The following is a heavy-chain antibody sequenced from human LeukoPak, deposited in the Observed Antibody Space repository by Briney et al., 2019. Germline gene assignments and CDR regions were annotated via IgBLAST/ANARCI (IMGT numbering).Heavy chain of an antibody. CDR1: GGGSISNYY. CDR3: ARSPQDYYDSGDYTVTWYFDL. Sequence: SETLSLTCTVSGGGSISNYYWNWIRQPPRKGQGWIGIISGGGSTNSNSSHQSRVTISVDTSKAQFSLWLSSVTAADKAIYYCARSPQDYYDSGDYTVTWYFDLWGRGTLVTVSS. D-gene: IGHD3-22*01. CDR2: ISGGGST. J-gene: IGHJ2*01. V-gene: IGHV4-59*13.